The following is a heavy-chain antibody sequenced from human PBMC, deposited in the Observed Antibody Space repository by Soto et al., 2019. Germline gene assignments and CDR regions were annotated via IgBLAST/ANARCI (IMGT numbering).Heavy chain of an antibody. J-gene: IGHJ4*02. Sequence: PSETLSLTCAVSGGSISSGGYSWSWIRQPPGKGLEWIGYMYHSGSTYYNPSLKSRVTISIDRSKNQFSLKLSSVIAADTAVYYWAEVPNYGGQGIRVPV. CDR3: AEVPNY. CDR1: GGSISSGGYS. CDR2: MYHSGST. D-gene: IGHD2-2*01. V-gene: IGHV4-30-2*01.